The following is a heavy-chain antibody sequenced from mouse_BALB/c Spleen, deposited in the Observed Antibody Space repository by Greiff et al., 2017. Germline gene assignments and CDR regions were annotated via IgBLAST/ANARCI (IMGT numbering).Heavy chain of an antibody. D-gene: IGHD1-1*01. CDR3: ARSAYYYGSSFPFAY. J-gene: IGHJ3*01. Sequence: EVKLQESGPELVKPGASVKISCKASGYTFTDYNMHWVKQSHGKSLEWIGYIYPYNGGTGYNQKFKSKATLTVDNSSSTAYMELRSLTSEDSAVYYCARSAYYYGSSFPFAYWGQGTLVTVSA. CDR2: IYPYNGGT. CDR1: GYTFTDYN. V-gene: IGHV1S29*02.